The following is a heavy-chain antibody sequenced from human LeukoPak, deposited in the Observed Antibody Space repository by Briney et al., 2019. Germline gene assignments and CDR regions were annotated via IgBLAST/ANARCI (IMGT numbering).Heavy chain of an antibody. J-gene: IGHJ3*02. V-gene: IGHV3-7*01. CDR2: IKQDGSET. Sequence: PGGSLRLSCVASRFIFSDFWMNWVRQAPGKGLEWVASIKQDGSETYYVDSVKGRFTISRDNAKNSLYLQMNNLRADDTAVYYCARAPSIEQLVGAFDIWGQGTMVTVSS. CDR1: RFIFSDFW. CDR3: ARAPSIEQLVGAFDI. D-gene: IGHD6-6*01.